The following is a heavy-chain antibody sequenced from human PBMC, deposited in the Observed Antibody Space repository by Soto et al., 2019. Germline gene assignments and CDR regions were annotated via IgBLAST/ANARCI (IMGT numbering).Heavy chain of an antibody. CDR2: IYYSGST. V-gene: IGHV4-59*01. CDR3: ARGWLRHPYYFDY. J-gene: IGHJ4*02. CDR1: GGSISSYY. Sequence: SETLSLTCTVSGGSISSYYWSWIRQPPGKGLEWIGYIYYSGSTNYNPSLKSRVTISVDTSKNQFSLKLSSVTAADTAVYYCARGWLRHPYYFDYWGQGTLVTVSS. D-gene: IGHD3-22*01.